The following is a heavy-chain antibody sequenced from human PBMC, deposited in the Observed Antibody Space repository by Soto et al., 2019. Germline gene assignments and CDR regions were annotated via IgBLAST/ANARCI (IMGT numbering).Heavy chain of an antibody. D-gene: IGHD4-17*01. CDR3: AARHYGGKGDY. J-gene: IGHJ4*02. V-gene: IGHV4-39*01. CDR2: IYYSGST. Sequence: QLQLQESGPGLVKPSETLSLTCTVSGGSISSSSYYWGWIRQPPGKGLEWIGSIYYSGSTYYNPSLKSRVTISVDTSKNQFSLKLSSVTAADTAVYYCAARHYGGKGDYWGQGTLVTVSS. CDR1: GGSISSSSYY.